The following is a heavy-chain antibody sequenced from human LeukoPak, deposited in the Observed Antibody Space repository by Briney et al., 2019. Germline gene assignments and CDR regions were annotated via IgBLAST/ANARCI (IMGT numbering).Heavy chain of an antibody. Sequence: ASVKVSCKASGYTFTGYYMHWVRQAPGQGLEWMGRINPNSGGTNYAQKFQGRVTMTRDTSISTAYMELSRLRSEDTAVYYCARGVGYGSGTNDYWGQGTLVTVSS. CDR3: ARGVGYGSGTNDY. J-gene: IGHJ4*02. CDR1: GYTFTGYY. D-gene: IGHD3-10*01. CDR2: INPNSGGT. V-gene: IGHV1-2*06.